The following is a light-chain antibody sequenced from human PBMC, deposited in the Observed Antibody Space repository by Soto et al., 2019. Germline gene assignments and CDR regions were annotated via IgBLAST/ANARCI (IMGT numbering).Light chain of an antibody. CDR1: QSVSRY. V-gene: IGKV3-11*01. J-gene: IGKJ2*01. Sequence: EIVLTQSPATLSLSPGERATLSCRASQSVSRYLAWYQQKPGQAPRLLIYAASNRATGIPARFSGSRSRTDFTLTIAGLEPEDFAVYYCQQRSNGPYTLSQGTKLAIK. CDR3: QQRSNGPYT. CDR2: AAS.